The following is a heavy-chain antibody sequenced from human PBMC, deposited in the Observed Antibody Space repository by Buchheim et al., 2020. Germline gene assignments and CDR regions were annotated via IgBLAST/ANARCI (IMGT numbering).Heavy chain of an antibody. CDR2: IYHSGST. Sequence: QVQLQESGPGLVKPSGTLSLTCDVSGGSISSNYWWSWVRQPPGMGLEWIGEIYHSGSTNYNPSLKSRVTISVDKSKNQFSPKLTSVTAADTAVYYCTRIPYYYYYGLDVWGQGTT. J-gene: IGHJ6*02. D-gene: IGHD2-21*01. CDR1: GGSISSNYW. V-gene: IGHV4-4*02. CDR3: TRIPYYYYYGLDV.